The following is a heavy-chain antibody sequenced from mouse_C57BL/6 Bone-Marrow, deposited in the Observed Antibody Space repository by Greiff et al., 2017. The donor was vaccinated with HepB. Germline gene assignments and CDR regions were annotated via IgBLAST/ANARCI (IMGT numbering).Heavy chain of an antibody. CDR1: GFTFTDYY. Sequence: EVQGVESGGGLVQPGGSPSLSCAASGFTFTDYYMSWVRQPPGKALEWLGFIRNKANGYTTEYSASVKGRFTISRDNSQSILYLQMNALRAEDSATYYCARYFGQYDGYSFAYWGQGTLVTVSA. CDR2: IRNKANGYTT. CDR3: ARYFGQYDGYSFAY. J-gene: IGHJ3*01. D-gene: IGHD2-3*01. V-gene: IGHV7-3*01.